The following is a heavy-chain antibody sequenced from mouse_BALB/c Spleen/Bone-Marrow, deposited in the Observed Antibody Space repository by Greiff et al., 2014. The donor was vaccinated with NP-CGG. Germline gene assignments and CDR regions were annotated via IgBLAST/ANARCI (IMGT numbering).Heavy chain of an antibody. Sequence: EVQVVESGPELVKPGASVKMSCKASGYTFTDYYMDWVKQSHGESFERIGRVTPYNGGTTYNQKFKGKATLTVDKSSSTAYMALNSLTSEDSAVYYCARTGYWGQGTTLTVSS. CDR2: VTPYNGGT. CDR3: ARTGY. V-gene: IGHV1-19*01. J-gene: IGHJ2*01. CDR1: GYTFTDYY.